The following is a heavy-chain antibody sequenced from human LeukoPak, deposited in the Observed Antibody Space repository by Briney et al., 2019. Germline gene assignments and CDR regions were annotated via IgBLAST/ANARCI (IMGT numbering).Heavy chain of an antibody. D-gene: IGHD6-19*01. CDR1: GYTFTGYY. CDR3: ARESIAVAGNGCWFDP. Sequence: ASVKVSCKASGYTFTGYYMHWVRQAPGRGLEWMGWINPNSGGTNYAQKFQGRVTMTRDTSISTAYMELSRLRSDDTAVYYCARESIAVAGNGCWFDPWGQGTLVTVSS. CDR2: INPNSGGT. J-gene: IGHJ5*02. V-gene: IGHV1-2*02.